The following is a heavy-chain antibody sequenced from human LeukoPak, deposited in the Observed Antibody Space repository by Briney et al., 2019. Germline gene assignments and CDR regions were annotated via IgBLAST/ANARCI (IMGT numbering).Heavy chain of an antibody. V-gene: IGHV3-15*01. CDR1: GFTFSNAW. CDR3: TTDGTGGILTGYHY. D-gene: IGHD3-9*01. J-gene: IGHJ4*02. CDR2: IKSKTDGGTT. Sequence: GGSLRLSCAASGFTFSNAWMSWVRQAPGKGLEWVGRIKSKTDGGTTDYAAPVKGRFTISRDDSKNTLYLQMNSPKTEDTAVYYCTTDGTGGILTGYHYWGQGTLVTVSS.